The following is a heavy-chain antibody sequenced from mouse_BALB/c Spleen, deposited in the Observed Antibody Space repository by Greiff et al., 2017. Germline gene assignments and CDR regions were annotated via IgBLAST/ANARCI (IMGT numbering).Heavy chain of an antibody. D-gene: IGHD2-1*01. CDR3: ARRDYGNYYFDY. J-gene: IGHJ2*01. V-gene: IGHV5-12-1*01. Sequence: EVQLVESGGGLVKPGGSLKLSCAASGFAFSSYDMSWVRQTPEKRLEWVAYISSGGGSTYYPDTVKGRFTISRDNAKNTLYLQMSSLKSEDTAMYYCARRDYGNYYFDYWGQGTTLTVSS. CDR1: GFAFSSYD. CDR2: ISSGGGST.